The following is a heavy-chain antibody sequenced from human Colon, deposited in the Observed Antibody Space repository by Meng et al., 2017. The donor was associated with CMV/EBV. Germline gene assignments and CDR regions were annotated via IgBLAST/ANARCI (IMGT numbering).Heavy chain of an antibody. J-gene: IGHJ4*02. V-gene: IGHV3-53*01. CDR2: IYIDDST. Sequence: VRRVESGGGLGQPGGSLRLSCAASGFPVSSKYMSWVRQAPGKGLEWVSVIYIDDSTYYADSVEGRFTISRDNSRNTVYLQMNSLRAEDTAVYYCARDSPHAWDWGQGTLVTVSS. CDR3: ARDSPHAWD. D-gene: IGHD3-16*01. CDR1: GFPVSSKY.